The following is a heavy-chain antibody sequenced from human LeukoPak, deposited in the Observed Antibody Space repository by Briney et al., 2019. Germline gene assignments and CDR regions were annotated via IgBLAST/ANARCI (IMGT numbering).Heavy chain of an antibody. D-gene: IGHD3-9*01. CDR2: IDPSDSYT. CDR1: GYIFTSYW. J-gene: IGHJ4*02. CDR3: ARLAATSYFTDY. Sequence: GESLKISCKGSGYIFTSYWISWVRQMPGKGLEWMGRIDPSDSYTNYSPSFQGHVTISADKSISTAYLQWSSLKASDTAMYYCARLAATSYFTDYWGQGTLVTVSS. V-gene: IGHV5-10-1*01.